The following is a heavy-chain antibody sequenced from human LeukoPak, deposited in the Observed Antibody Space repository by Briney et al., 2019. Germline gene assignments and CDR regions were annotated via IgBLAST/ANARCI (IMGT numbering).Heavy chain of an antibody. Sequence: GGSLRLSCAASGFTFDDYGMSWVRQAPGKGLEWVSGINWNGGSTGYADSVKGRFTISRDNAKNSLYLQMNSLRAEDTAVYYCARCTTGRTFGSLREIKRSREIDYWGQGTLVTVSS. CDR3: ARCTTGRTFGSLREIKRSREIDY. J-gene: IGHJ4*02. V-gene: IGHV3-20*04. CDR1: GFTFDDYG. D-gene: IGHD1-1*01. CDR2: INWNGGST.